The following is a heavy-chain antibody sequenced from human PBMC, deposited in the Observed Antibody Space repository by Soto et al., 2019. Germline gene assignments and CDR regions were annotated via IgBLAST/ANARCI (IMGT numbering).Heavy chain of an antibody. CDR1: GFIFDDYA. V-gene: IGHV3-9*01. J-gene: IGHJ4*02. CDR2: ITWNSDNM. CDR3: ARTKGGFSYVLDY. Sequence: TGGSLRLSCVASGFIFDDYAMHWVRQAPGKGLEWVSRITWNSDNMGYADSVKGRFTISRDNAKNSLYLQMNSLRAEDTAFYYYARTKGGFSYVLDYWGPGTLVTVSS. D-gene: IGHD5-18*01.